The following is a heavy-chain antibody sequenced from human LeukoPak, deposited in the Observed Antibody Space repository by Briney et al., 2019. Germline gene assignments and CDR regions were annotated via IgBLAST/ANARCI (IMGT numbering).Heavy chain of an antibody. CDR3: ARGPRDYDVSVRYNWFDR. CDR2: MNPNSGAT. J-gene: IGHJ5*02. Sequence: ASVKVSCKASGYTFINNDVNWFRQAPGQGLEWVGWMNPNSGATGFAQKFQGRVTMTRDTSINTAYTELSSLRSEDTAIYYCARGPRDYDVSVRYNWFDRWGQGTLVTVSS. D-gene: IGHD3-3*01. V-gene: IGHV1-8*01. CDR1: GYTFINND.